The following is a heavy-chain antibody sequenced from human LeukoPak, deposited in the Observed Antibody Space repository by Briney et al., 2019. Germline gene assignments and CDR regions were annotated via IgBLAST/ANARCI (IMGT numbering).Heavy chain of an antibody. Sequence: PSETLSLTCTVSGGSIIDVNSYWTWIRQPPGKGLEWIASVFHNGDPYYTPTLSSRLTISVDSSKNQFSLRLNSVTAADAAVYFCARRGFGYSVDVWGQGTMVTVSS. CDR2: VFHNGDP. CDR1: GGSIIDVNSY. CDR3: ARRGFGYSVDV. D-gene: IGHD3-16*01. V-gene: IGHV4-39*01. J-gene: IGHJ6*02.